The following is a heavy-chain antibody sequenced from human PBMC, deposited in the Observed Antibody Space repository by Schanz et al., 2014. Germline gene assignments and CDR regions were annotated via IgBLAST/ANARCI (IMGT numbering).Heavy chain of an antibody. CDR3: ARDHTTESYYSAGPPIDY. D-gene: IGHD1-26*01. CDR2: VSSDGNND. CDR1: GFTFSTHA. V-gene: IGHV3-30*03. J-gene: IGHJ4*02. Sequence: VQLAESGGGLVQPGGSLRLSCAASGFTFSTHAMHWVRQAPGKGLEWVALVSSDGNNDYYTDSVKGRFTISRDNSKNTVHLQMNSLRAEDTAVYYCARDHTTESYYSAGPPIDYWGQGTLLTVSS.